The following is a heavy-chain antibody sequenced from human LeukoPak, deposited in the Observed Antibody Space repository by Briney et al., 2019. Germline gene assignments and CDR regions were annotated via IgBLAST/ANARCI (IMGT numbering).Heavy chain of an antibody. Sequence: GGSLRLSCAASGFTFSSYAMSWVRQAPGKGLEWVSAISSSGGRTYYADSVKGRFTISRDNSKNTLYLQMNSLRAEDTAVYYCAKVDVATIAYYYYGMDVWGQGTTVTVSS. CDR3: AKVDVATIAYYYYGMDV. CDR2: ISSSGGRT. V-gene: IGHV3-23*01. J-gene: IGHJ6*02. D-gene: IGHD5-12*01. CDR1: GFTFSSYA.